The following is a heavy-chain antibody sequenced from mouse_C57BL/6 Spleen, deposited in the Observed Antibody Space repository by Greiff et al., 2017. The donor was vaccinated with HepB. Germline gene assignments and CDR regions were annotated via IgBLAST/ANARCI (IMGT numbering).Heavy chain of an antibody. D-gene: IGHD2-5*01. CDR3: ARSGLYSNYCWFAY. CDR1: GYTFTDYN. V-gene: IGHV1-22*01. CDR2: INPNNGGT. J-gene: IGHJ3*01. Sequence: VQLQQSGPELVKPGASVKMSCKASGYTFTDYNMHWVKQSHGKSLEWIGYINPNNGGTSYNQKFKGKATLTVNKSSSTAYMELRSLTSEDSAVYYCARSGLYSNYCWFAYWGQGTLVTVSA.